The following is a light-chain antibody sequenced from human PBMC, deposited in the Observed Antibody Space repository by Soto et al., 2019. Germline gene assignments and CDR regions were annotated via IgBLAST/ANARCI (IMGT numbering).Light chain of an antibody. V-gene: IGKV1-39*01. CDR2: AAS. Sequence: DIQMTQSPSSLSASVGDRVTITCRSSQSISKYLNWYQQKPGKAPKLLIYAASILQSGVPSRFSGSGSGSDFTLTISTLQPEDSATYFCHQSHSSIWTFGQGTNVQIK. CDR3: HQSHSSIWT. CDR1: QSISKY. J-gene: IGKJ1*01.